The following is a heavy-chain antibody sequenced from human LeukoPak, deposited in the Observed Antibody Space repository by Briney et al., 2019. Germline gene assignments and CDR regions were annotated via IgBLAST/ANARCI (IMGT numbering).Heavy chain of an antibody. V-gene: IGHV3-23*01. CDR3: AKCLGFLEWLSSY. CDR2: ISGSGGST. Sequence: GGSLRLSCAASGFTFSSYAMSWVRQAPGKGLEWVSAISGSGGSTYYADSVKGRFTISRDNAKKSLYLQMNLLRAEDTAVYYCAKCLGFLEWLSSYWGQGTLVTVSS. J-gene: IGHJ4*02. D-gene: IGHD3-3*01. CDR1: GFTFSSYA.